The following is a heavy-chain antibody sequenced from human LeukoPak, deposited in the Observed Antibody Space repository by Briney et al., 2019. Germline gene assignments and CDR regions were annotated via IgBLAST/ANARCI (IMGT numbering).Heavy chain of an antibody. CDR1: GYSFSNYW. CDR2: IYPGDSDT. V-gene: IGHV5-51*01. CDR3: ARPLKTTATDFLY. Sequence: GESLKISCKGSGYSFSNYWIGWVRQMPGKGLEWMGSIYPGDSDTRYSPSFQGQVTISADKSVGTTFLQWSSLKASDTAMYYCARPLKTTATDFLYWGQGTLVTVSS. D-gene: IGHD4-17*01. J-gene: IGHJ4*02.